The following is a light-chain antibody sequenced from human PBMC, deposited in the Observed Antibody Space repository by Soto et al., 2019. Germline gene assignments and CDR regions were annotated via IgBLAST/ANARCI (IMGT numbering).Light chain of an antibody. J-gene: IGLJ1*01. CDR2: EVS. Sequence: LTQPPSVSGSPGQSVTISCTGTSSYVGSYNRVSWYQQPPGTAPKLMIFEVSNRPSGVPDRFSGSKSGNTASLAISGLQAEDEADYYCSSYTTSSTYVFGTGT. CDR3: SSYTTSSTYV. CDR1: SSYVGSYNR. V-gene: IGLV2-18*02.